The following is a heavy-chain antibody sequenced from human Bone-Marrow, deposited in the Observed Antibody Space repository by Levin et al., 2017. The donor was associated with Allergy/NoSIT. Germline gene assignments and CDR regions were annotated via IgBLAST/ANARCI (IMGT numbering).Heavy chain of an antibody. J-gene: IGHJ3*02. D-gene: IGHD2-2*01. CDR3: ARVHLYSTSRYGSAFDI. V-gene: IGHV4-38-2*01. Sequence: SETLSLTCAVSGYSISSGYYWGWIRQPPGKGLEWIGSIYHSGSTYYNPSLKSRVTISVDTSKNQFSLKLSSVTAADTAVYYCARVHLYSTSRYGSAFDIWGQGTMVTVSS. CDR1: GYSISSGYY. CDR2: IYHSGST.